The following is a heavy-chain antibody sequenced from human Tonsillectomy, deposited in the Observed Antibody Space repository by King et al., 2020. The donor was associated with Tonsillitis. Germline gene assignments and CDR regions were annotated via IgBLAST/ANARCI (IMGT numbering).Heavy chain of an antibody. Sequence: VQLVESGGGVVHPGRSLRLSCAASGLTFGSYGLSWVRQAPGKGLEWVAVISYDGSNKYYADSVKGRFTISRDNSKNTLYLQMNSLRAEDTAVYYCAKGHRGDYDFWSGSTYYYYYYGMDVWGLGTTVTVSS. V-gene: IGHV3-30*18. CDR2: ISYDGSNK. CDR3: AKGHRGDYDFWSGSTYYYYYYGMDV. J-gene: IGHJ6*02. CDR1: GLTFGSYG. D-gene: IGHD3-3*01.